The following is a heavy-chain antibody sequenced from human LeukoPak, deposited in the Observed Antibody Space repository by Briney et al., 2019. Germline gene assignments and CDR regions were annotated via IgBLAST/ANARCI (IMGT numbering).Heavy chain of an antibody. Sequence: SGTLSPTCAVSDDSISSNFWWSWVRQPPGKGLEWIGEIYHSGSTNYSPSLKSRVTISVDKSKNQFSLKLSSVTAADTAVYYCARESNYDSSGYYLDNWGQGTLVTVSS. D-gene: IGHD3-22*01. V-gene: IGHV4-4*02. CDR1: DDSISSNFW. CDR3: ARESNYDSSGYYLDN. CDR2: IYHSGST. J-gene: IGHJ4*02.